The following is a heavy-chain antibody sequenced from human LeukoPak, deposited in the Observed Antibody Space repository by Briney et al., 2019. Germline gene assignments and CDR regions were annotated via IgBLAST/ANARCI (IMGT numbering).Heavy chain of an antibody. CDR3: ARYYYDRSGYPYYLDY. J-gene: IGHJ4*02. CDR2: IYSGGST. CDR1: GLTVTSNY. Sequence: GVSLTLSCAASGLTVTSNYRSWVRQAPGKVLEGVSLIYSGGSTYYADSVKGRFTISRDNYKNTVYLQMNSLRAEEPAVYYCARYYYDRSGYPYYLDYWGQGTMVTVSS. V-gene: IGHV3-53*01. D-gene: IGHD3-22*01.